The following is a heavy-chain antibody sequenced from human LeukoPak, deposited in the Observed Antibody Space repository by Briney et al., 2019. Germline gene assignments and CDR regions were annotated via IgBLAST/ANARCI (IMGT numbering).Heavy chain of an antibody. J-gene: IGHJ4*02. D-gene: IGHD1-20*01. Sequence: SETLSLTCTVSGGSISSYYWSWIRQPPGKGLEWIGCIYYSGNTNYNPSLKSRLTMSADRSRNQFSLKLSSVTAADTAVYYCARINWNYLDYWGQGILVTVSS. CDR3: ARINWNYLDY. V-gene: IGHV4-59*08. CDR2: IYYSGNT. CDR1: GGSISSYY.